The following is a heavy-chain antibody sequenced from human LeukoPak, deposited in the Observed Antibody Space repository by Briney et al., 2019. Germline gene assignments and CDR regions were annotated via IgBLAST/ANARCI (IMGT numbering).Heavy chain of an antibody. Sequence: PSETLSLTCAVYGGSLSAYYWSWIRQPPGKGLEWIGEINHSGNTNYNPSLKSRVTISVDTSKNQLSLTLSSVTAADTAVYFCARGPIQLWFRGLRWFDSWGQGTLVTVSS. V-gene: IGHV4-34*01. D-gene: IGHD5-18*01. CDR1: GGSLSAYY. CDR2: INHSGNT. J-gene: IGHJ5*01. CDR3: ARGPIQLWFRGLRWFDS.